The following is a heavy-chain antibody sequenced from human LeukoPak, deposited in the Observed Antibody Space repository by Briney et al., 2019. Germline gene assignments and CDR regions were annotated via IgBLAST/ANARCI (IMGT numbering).Heavy chain of an antibody. CDR2: INTNTGNP. CDR1: GYTFTSYA. V-gene: IGHV7-4-1*02. D-gene: IGHD4-17*01. Sequence: GASVKVSCKASGYTFTSYAMNWVRQAPGQGLEWMGWINTNTGNPTYAQGFTGWFVFSLDTSVSTAYLQISSLKAEDTAVYYCARTATRTVTTGAGYWGQGTLVTVSS. J-gene: IGHJ4*02. CDR3: ARTATRTVTTGAGY.